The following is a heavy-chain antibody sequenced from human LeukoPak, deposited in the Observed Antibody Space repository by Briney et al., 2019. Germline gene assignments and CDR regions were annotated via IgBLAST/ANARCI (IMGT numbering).Heavy chain of an antibody. CDR3: ARDSWYWCGHDCYSVDY. CDR2: ISFDGTDK. CDR1: GFTFSNHA. J-gene: IGHJ4*02. D-gene: IGHD2-21*02. V-gene: IGHV3-30-3*01. Sequence: GGSLRLSCAASGFTFSNHAMNWVRQAPGKGLEWVTTISFDGTDKYYADAVTGRFTISRDNSKDTLYLQLDSLRTEDTALYSCARDSWYWCGHDCYSVDYWGQGTLVTVSS.